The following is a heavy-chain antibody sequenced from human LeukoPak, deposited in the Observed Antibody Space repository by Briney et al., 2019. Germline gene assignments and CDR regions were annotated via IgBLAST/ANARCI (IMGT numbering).Heavy chain of an antibody. Sequence: GESLKISCKGPGYSFTSYWIGWVRQMPGKGLEWMGIIYPGDSDTRYSPSFQGQVTISADKSISTAYLQWSSLKASDTAMYYCARLNYYDSSGYYLGGFDYWGQGTLVTVSS. CDR2: IYPGDSDT. CDR1: GYSFTSYW. J-gene: IGHJ4*02. CDR3: ARLNYYDSSGYYLGGFDY. D-gene: IGHD3-22*01. V-gene: IGHV5-51*01.